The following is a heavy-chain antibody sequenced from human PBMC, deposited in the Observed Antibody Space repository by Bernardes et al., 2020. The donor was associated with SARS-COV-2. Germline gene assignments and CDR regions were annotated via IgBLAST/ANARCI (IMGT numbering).Heavy chain of an antibody. CDR3: ALTTVVPWAFDI. V-gene: IGHV4-61*02. CDR1: GDSLSSVDYY. CDR2: FHTRGST. J-gene: IGHJ3*02. D-gene: IGHD4-17*01. Sequence: SETLSLTCTVSGDSLSSVDYYCSWIWQPAGKGLEYIGRFHTRGSTKYNPSHESRVTISLDTSKNQFSLKLTSVTAADTAVYFCALTTVVPWAFDIWGQGTMVTVSS.